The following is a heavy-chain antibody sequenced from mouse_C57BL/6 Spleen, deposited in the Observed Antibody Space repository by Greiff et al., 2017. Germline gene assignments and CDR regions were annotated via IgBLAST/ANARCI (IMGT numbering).Heavy chain of an antibody. CDR1: GYTFTDYY. V-gene: IGHV1-26*01. CDR3: AREDDLYAMDY. J-gene: IGHJ4*01. CDR2: INPNNGGT. Sequence: EVQLQQSGPELVKPGASVKISCKASGYTFTDYYMNWVKQSPGKSLEWIGDINPNNGGTSYNQKIKGKATMTVDKSSSTAYMELRSLTSEDSAVYYCAREDDLYAMDYWGQGTSVTVSS.